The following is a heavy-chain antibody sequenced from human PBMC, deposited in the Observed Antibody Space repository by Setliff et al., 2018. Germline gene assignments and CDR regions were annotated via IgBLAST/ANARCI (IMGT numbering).Heavy chain of an antibody. CDR3: AREQWLDPPGYYYMDV. V-gene: IGHV4-4*07. Sequence: PSETLSLTCTVSGGSISSYYWSWIRQPAGKGLEWIGHIYIGGSANYNPSLKSRVTMSIDTSKNQFSLKLNSVTGADMAVYYCAREQWLDPPGYYYMDVWAKGTTVTVSS. D-gene: IGHD6-19*01. CDR1: GGSISSYY. J-gene: IGHJ6*03. CDR2: IYIGGSA.